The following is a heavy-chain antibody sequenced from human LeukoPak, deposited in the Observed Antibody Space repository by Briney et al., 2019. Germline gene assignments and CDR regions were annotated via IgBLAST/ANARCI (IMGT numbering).Heavy chain of an antibody. CDR3: ATVNDFWSGFGL. V-gene: IGHV1-24*01. CDR2: FDPEDGET. J-gene: IGHJ4*02. Sequence: ASVKVSCKVSGYTLTELSMHWVPQAPGKGLEGMGGFDPEDGETIYAQKFQGRVTMTEDTSTDTAYMELSSLRSEDTAVYYCATVNDFWSGFGLWGQGTLVTVSS. D-gene: IGHD3-3*01. CDR1: GYTLTELS.